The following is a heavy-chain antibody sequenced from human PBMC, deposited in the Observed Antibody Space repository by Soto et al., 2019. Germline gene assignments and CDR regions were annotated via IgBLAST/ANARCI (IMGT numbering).Heavy chain of an antibody. V-gene: IGHV3-7*03. CDR1: GFTFRRIW. Sequence: PGGSLRLSCAASGFTFRRIWMSWVRQATSKGLERVANIQEDGSEKYYVDSVKCRFTISRDNAKNSLFMQMNSLRDEDTAVYFCTCHPPRGDYNKYARNYWGQGNQVTVSS. D-gene: IGHD4-4*01. J-gene: IGHJ4*02. CDR2: IQEDGSEK. CDR3: TCHPPRGDYNKYARNY.